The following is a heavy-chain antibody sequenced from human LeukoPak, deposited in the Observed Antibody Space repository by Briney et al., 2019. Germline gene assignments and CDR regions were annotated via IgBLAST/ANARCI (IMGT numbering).Heavy chain of an antibody. Sequence: SETLSLTCTVSGGSISSHYWSWIRQPPGKGLEWTGYIYYSGSTNYNPSLKSRVTISVDTSKNQFSLKLSSVTAADTAVYYCARGRWELDYWGQGTLVTVSS. CDR2: IYYSGST. CDR1: GGSISSHY. J-gene: IGHJ4*02. D-gene: IGHD1-26*01. V-gene: IGHV4-59*11. CDR3: ARGRWELDY.